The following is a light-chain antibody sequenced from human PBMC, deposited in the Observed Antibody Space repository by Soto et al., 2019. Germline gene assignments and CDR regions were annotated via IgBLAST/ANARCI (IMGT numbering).Light chain of an antibody. CDR2: ATS. CDR3: LQTYSTPRT. CDR1: QNINKY. J-gene: IGKJ1*01. Sequence: DMQMTQSPSSLSASVGDRVTITCRTSQNINKYLSWYQQKPGKAPKLLIYATSTLQSGVPSRFSGSGSGTDFTLTISTLQPEDFATYYCLQTYSTPRTFGQGTKVDIK. V-gene: IGKV1-39*01.